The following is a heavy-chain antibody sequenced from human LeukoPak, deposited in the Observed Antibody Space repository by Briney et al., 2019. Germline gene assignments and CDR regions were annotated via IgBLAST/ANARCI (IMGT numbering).Heavy chain of an antibody. Sequence: GGSLRLSCAASEFTFTNYWMNWVRQAPGKGLEWVARIKQEGSEKYYVESVKGRLTISRDNAKNSLYLQMDSLRAENTAVYYRAREGFCCGGICSYVSWGRGTLVTVSS. CDR1: EFTFTNYW. CDR3: AREGFCCGGICSYVS. V-gene: IGHV3-7*01. J-gene: IGHJ4*02. CDR2: IKQEGSEK. D-gene: IGHD2-15*01.